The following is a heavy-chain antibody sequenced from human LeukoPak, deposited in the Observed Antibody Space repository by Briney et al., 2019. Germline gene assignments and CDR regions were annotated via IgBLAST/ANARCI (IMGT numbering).Heavy chain of an antibody. CDR1: GGSISSSSYY. Sequence: SETLSLTCTVSGGSISSSSYYWGWIRQPPGKGLEWIGSIYYSGSTYYNPSLKSRVTISVDTSKNQFSLKLSSVTAADTAVYYCANRYYYDSSGYYPQIYWGQGTLVTVSS. D-gene: IGHD3-22*01. CDR3: ANRYYYDSSGYYPQIY. V-gene: IGHV4-39*01. CDR2: IYYSGST. J-gene: IGHJ4*02.